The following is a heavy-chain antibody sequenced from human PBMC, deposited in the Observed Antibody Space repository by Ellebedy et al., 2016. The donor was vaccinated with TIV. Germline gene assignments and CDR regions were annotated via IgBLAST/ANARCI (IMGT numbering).Heavy chain of an antibody. Sequence: AASVKVSCKTSGYTFNTYGISWVRQAPGQGLYWMGWISASNGNTEYAQKFQDRVTMTTDTSTSTAYMELRSLRSDDTAVYYCARDNWWELLGIDYWGQGTLVTVSA. D-gene: IGHD1-26*01. V-gene: IGHV1-18*01. CDR2: ISASNGNT. CDR1: GYTFNTYG. J-gene: IGHJ4*02. CDR3: ARDNWWELLGIDY.